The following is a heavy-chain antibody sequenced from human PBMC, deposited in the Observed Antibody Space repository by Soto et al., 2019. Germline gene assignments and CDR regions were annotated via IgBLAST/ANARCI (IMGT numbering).Heavy chain of an antibody. CDR2: ISYDGSNK. Sequence: QVQLVESGGGEVQPGRSLRLSCAASGFTFSSYAMHWVRQAPGKGLEWVAVISYDGSNKYYADSVKGRFTISRDNSKNTLYLQMNSLRAEDTAVYYCASGYYYYGMDVWGQGTTVTVSS. J-gene: IGHJ6*02. CDR1: GFTFSSYA. CDR3: ASGYYYYGMDV. V-gene: IGHV3-30-3*01.